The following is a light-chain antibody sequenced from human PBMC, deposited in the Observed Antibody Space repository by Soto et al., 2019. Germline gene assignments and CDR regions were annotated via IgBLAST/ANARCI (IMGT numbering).Light chain of an antibody. J-gene: IGKJ2*01. CDR2: AAS. CDR3: QQYGRSFPHT. Sequence: EIVLTQSPGTLSLSPGERATLSCRASQTISSSHLAWFQQKPGQAPRLLIYAASSRATGIPDRFSGSWSGTDFILTISRLEPEDFAVDYCQQYGRSFPHTFGQGTKLEIK. V-gene: IGKV3-20*01. CDR1: QTISSSH.